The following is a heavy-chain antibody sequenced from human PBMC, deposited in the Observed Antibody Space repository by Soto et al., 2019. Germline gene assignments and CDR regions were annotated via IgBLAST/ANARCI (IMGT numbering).Heavy chain of an antibody. CDR3: AKEQRGGVPAAIVFDY. CDR1: GFTFSSYA. V-gene: IGHV3-23*01. J-gene: IGHJ4*02. Sequence: EVQLLESGGGLVQPGGSLRLSCAASGFTFSSYAMSWVRQAPGKGLEWVSAISGSGGSTYYADSVKGRFTISRDNSNNTLYLQMNSLRAEETAVYYCAKEQRGGVPAAIVFDYWGQGTLVTVSS. CDR2: ISGSGGST. D-gene: IGHD2-2*01.